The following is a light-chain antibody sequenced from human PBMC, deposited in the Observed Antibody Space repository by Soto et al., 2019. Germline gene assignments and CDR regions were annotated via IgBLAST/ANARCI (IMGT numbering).Light chain of an antibody. CDR2: AAS. Sequence: DIQMTQSPSSLSASVGDRVTITCRASQGISNYLAWYQQKPGKVPKLLIYAASTLQSGVTSRFSGSGSGPDFPLTISSLLPEDVATYYCQKYNSAPRLTVGGGNKVEIK. J-gene: IGKJ4*01. CDR3: QKYNSAPRLT. V-gene: IGKV1-27*01. CDR1: QGISNY.